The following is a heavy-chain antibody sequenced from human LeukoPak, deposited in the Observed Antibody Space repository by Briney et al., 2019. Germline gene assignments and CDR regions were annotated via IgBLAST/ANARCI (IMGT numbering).Heavy chain of an antibody. CDR1: GFSFSSFA. Sequence: PGGSLRLSCAASGFSFSSFAMTWVRQAPGRGLEWVSAISNSGDNTYYADSVKGRFTISRDNSQNTLYLQMNSLRAEDTAVYYCAKDSRWILGILWFGELSAFDYWGQGTLVTVSS. CDR2: ISNSGDNT. D-gene: IGHD3-10*01. CDR3: AKDSRWILGILWFGELSAFDY. V-gene: IGHV3-23*01. J-gene: IGHJ4*02.